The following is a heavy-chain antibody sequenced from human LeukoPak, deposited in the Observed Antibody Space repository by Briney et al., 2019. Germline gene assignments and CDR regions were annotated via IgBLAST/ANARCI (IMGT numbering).Heavy chain of an antibody. CDR3: ASDFVVDF. CDR2: IKQDGSER. D-gene: IGHD2-21*01. J-gene: IGHJ4*02. V-gene: IGHV3-7*01. CDR1: GFTFSSYG. Sequence: GRSLRLSCAASGFTFSSYGMHWVRQAPGKGLEWVANIKQDGSERFYVGSVKGRSTISRDNAKKSLYLQMDSLRVEDTAVYYCASDFVVDFWGQGTLVTVSS.